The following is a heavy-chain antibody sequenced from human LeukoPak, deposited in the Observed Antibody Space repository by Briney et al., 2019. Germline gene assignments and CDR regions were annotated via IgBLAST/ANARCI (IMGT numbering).Heavy chain of an antibody. V-gene: IGHV4-39*07. Sequence: SETLSLTCTVSGGSISSSSYYWGWIRQPPGKGLEWIGSIYYSGSTYYNPSLKSRVTISVDTSKNQFSLKLSSVTAADTAVYYCAREGGLWLRDAFDIWGQGTMVTVSS. CDR3: AREGGLWLRDAFDI. D-gene: IGHD5-12*01. J-gene: IGHJ3*02. CDR1: GGSISSSSYY. CDR2: IYYSGST.